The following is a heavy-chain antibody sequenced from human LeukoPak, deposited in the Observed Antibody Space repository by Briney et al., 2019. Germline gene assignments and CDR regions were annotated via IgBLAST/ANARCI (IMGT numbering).Heavy chain of an antibody. CDR2: LYSDGNT. V-gene: IGHV3-53*01. CDR3: ARGVEPLAANTLAY. Sequence: HPGGSLRLSCAASGFTVITNDMTWVRQAPGKGLEWDSVLYSDGNTKYADSVQGRFTISRDNSKNTLYLEMNSLSPDDTAVYYCARGVEPLAANTLAYWGQGTLVTVPS. J-gene: IGHJ4*02. D-gene: IGHD1-14*01. CDR1: GFTVITND.